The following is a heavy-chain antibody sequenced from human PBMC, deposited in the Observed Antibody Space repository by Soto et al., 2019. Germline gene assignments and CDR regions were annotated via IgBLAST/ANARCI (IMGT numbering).Heavy chain of an antibody. CDR1: GFTFSTYA. CDR3: AKPPVTHVAAGRGGGRYFDY. Sequence: EVQLLESGGGLVQPGGSLRLSCAASGFTFSTYAMTWVRQAPGKGLEWVSAISGSGGSTYYADSVKGRFTISRDNSKNTLYLQMNNLRAEDTAVYDCAKPPVTHVAAGRGGGRYFDYWGQGTLVTVSS. D-gene: IGHD6-13*01. J-gene: IGHJ4*02. CDR2: ISGSGGST. V-gene: IGHV3-23*01.